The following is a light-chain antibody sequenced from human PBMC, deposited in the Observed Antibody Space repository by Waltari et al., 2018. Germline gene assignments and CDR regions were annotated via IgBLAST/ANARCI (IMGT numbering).Light chain of an antibody. CDR3: QQYYSTPPVT. CDR1: QSVLYSSNNKNY. Sequence: DIVMTQAPDSLAVSLGERATINCKSSQSVLYSSNNKNYLDWYQQKPGQPPKLLIYWASTRESGVPGRFSGSGSGTDFTLTISSLQAEDVAVYYCQQYYSTPPVTFGQGTRLEIK. J-gene: IGKJ5*01. CDR2: WAS. V-gene: IGKV4-1*01.